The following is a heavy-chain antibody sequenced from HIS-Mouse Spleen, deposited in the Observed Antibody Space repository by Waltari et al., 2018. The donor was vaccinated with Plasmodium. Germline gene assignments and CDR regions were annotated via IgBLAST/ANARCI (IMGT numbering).Heavy chain of an antibody. CDR3: ARGGYSSSSYYFDY. CDR1: GGSISRYY. CDR2: IYYSGST. Sequence: QVQLQESGPGLVKPSETLSLTCTVSGGSISRYYWSWIRQPPGKGLEWIAYIYYSGSTNYNPSLKSRGTIAVDTSKNQFSLKLSSVTAADTAVFYCARGGYSSSSYYFDYWGQGTLVTVSS. V-gene: IGHV4-59*01. J-gene: IGHJ4*02. D-gene: IGHD6-6*01.